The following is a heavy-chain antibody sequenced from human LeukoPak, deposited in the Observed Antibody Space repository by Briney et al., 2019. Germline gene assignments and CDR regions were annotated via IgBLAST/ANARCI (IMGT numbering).Heavy chain of an antibody. J-gene: IGHJ3*02. D-gene: IGHD3-22*01. CDR1: GYTFTSYD. CDR3: ARTYYYDSSGYFSEPDAFDI. CDR2: MNPNSGNT. V-gene: IGHV1-8*01. Sequence: AASVKVSCKASGYTFTSYDINWVRQATGQGLEWMGWMNPNSGNTGYAQKFQGRVTMTRNTSISTAYMELSSLRSEDTAVYYCARTYYYDSSGYFSEPDAFDIWGQGTMVTVSS.